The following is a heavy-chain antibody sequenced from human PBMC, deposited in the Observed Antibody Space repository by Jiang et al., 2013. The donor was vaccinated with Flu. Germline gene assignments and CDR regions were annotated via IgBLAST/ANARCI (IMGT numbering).Heavy chain of an antibody. J-gene: IGHJ4*02. CDR2: IYYSGST. V-gene: IGHV4-39*01. CDR1: SSSSHY. Sequence: SSSSHYWGWIRQPPGKGLEWIGSIYYSGSTYXNPSLKSRVTISVDTSKNQFSLKLSSVTAADTAVYYCASRWDIVVVPAANADDYWGQGTLVTVSS. CDR3: ASRWDIVVVPAANADDY. D-gene: IGHD2-2*01.